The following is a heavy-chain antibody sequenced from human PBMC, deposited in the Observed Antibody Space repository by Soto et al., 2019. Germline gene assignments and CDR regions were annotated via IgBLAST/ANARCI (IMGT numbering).Heavy chain of an antibody. D-gene: IGHD3-10*01. CDR2: IYHSGST. Sequence: SETLSLTCTVSGCSISSYYWSWIRQPPGKGLEWIGYIYHSGSTSYNPSLKSRVTMSVDSSKNQFSLMLDSVTATDTAIYYCARQGFGELHGHYAMDVWGQGTTVTVSS. CDR3: ARQGFGELHGHYAMDV. V-gene: IGHV4-59*08. CDR1: GCSISSYY. J-gene: IGHJ6*02.